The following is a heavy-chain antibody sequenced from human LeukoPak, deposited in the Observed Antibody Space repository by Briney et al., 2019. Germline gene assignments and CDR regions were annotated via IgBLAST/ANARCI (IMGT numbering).Heavy chain of an antibody. CDR1: GFTFSSYS. CDR2: INGDGRST. V-gene: IGHV3-74*01. J-gene: IGHJ4*02. Sequence: PGGSLRLSCAASGFTFSSYSMNWVRQAPGKGLVWVSRINGDGRSTTYADSVKGRFTISRDNAKNSVYLQMNNLRAADTAMYYCTKSGTTFDYWGLGTLVTVSS. D-gene: IGHD1-14*01. CDR3: TKSGTTFDY.